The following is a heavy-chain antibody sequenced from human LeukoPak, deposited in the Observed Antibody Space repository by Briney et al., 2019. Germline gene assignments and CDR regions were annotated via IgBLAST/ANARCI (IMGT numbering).Heavy chain of an antibody. CDR3: ARGWDSSGQIPFFY. CDR1: GGTFRNYA. D-gene: IGHD3-22*01. V-gene: IGHV1-69*13. Sequence: SVKVSCKASGGTFRNYAISWVRQAPGQGLEWMGGIIPIFGTANYAQKFQGGVTITADESTSTAYIELSSLRSEDTAVYYCARGWDSSGQIPFFYWGQGTLVTVSS. J-gene: IGHJ4*02. CDR2: IIPIFGTA.